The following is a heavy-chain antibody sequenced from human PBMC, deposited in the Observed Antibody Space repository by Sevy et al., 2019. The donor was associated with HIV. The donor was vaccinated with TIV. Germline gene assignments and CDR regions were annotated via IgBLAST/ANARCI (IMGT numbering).Heavy chain of an antibody. CDR1: GYTFNTYD. V-gene: IGHV1-8*01. D-gene: IGHD2-21*01. CDR3: ARNKYATGDFVY. CDR2: MTPNSGDT. Sequence: ASVKVSCKASGYTFNTYDINWVRQAPGQGLEWVGWMTPNSGDTGYAQNFQGRVTLTRDTSTNTAYMELISLSSDDTAVYYCARNKYATGDFVYWGQGTLVTVSS. J-gene: IGHJ4*02.